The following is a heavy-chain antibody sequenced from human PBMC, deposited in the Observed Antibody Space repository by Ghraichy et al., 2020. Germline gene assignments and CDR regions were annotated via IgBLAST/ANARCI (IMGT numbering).Heavy chain of an antibody. D-gene: IGHD4-17*01. CDR1: GFTFSSYL. Sequence: GGSLRLSCAASGFTFSSYLMHWVRHAPGKGLVWVSRVNSDGSSTCYADSVKGRFTISRDNAKNTLYLQMNSLRAEDTAVFYCARLGASTVTPWGQGTLVTVSP. J-gene: IGHJ5*02. V-gene: IGHV3-74*01. CDR3: ARLGASTVTP. CDR2: VNSDGSST.